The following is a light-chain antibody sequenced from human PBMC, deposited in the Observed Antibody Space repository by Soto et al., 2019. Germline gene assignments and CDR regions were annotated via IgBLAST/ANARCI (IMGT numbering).Light chain of an antibody. CDR2: GAS. Sequence: EIVLTQSPGTLSLSPGERATLSCRGSQSVSSSYSAWYQQKPGQAPRLLIYGASSRATGIPDRFSGSASGTDFTLTISRLEPEDSAVYYCQQYGSSPPSITFGQGTRLVIK. V-gene: IGKV3-20*01. CDR3: QQYGSSPPSIT. CDR1: QSVSSSY. J-gene: IGKJ5*01.